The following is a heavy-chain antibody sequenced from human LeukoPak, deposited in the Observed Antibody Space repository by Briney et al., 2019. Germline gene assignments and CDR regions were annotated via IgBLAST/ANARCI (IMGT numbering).Heavy chain of an antibody. CDR1: GYTFTSYA. CDR2: INAGNGNT. J-gene: IGHJ5*02. CDR3: ARSRNPGLWFDP. Sequence: ASVKVSCKASGYTFTSYALHWVRQAPGQRLEWMGWINAGNGNTEYSQEFQGRVTITRDTSASTAYMELRSLRSEDMAVYYCARSRNPGLWFDPWGQGTLVTVSS. V-gene: IGHV1-3*03. D-gene: IGHD1-14*01.